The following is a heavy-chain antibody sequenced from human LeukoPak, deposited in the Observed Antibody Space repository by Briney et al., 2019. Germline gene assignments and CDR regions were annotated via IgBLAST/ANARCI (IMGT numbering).Heavy chain of an antibody. CDR1: GSTFSSYS. D-gene: IGHD6-19*01. Sequence: GGSLRLSCAASGSTFSSYSMNWVRQAPGKGLEWVSSISSSSSYIYYADSVKGRFTISRDNAKNSLYLQMNSLRAEDTAVYYCAIAVAGTCFDYWGRGTLVTVSS. CDR2: ISSSSSYI. CDR3: AIAVAGTCFDY. V-gene: IGHV3-21*01. J-gene: IGHJ4*02.